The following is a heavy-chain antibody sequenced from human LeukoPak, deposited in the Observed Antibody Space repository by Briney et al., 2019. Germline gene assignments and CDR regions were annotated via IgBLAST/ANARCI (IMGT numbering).Heavy chain of an antibody. CDR2: ISYDGSNK. D-gene: IGHD3-22*01. CDR3: AKYDSSGYYYVGYFDY. V-gene: IGHV3-30*18. Sequence: PGGSLRLSCAASGFTFSSYGMHWVRQAPGKGLEWVAVISYDGSNKCYADSVKGRFTISRDNSKNTLYLQMNSLRAEDTAVYYCAKYDSSGYYYVGYFDYWGQGTLVTVSS. CDR1: GFTFSSYG. J-gene: IGHJ4*02.